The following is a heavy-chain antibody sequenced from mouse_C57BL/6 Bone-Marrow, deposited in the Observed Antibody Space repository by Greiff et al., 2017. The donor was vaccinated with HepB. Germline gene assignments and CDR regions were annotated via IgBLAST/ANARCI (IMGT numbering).Heavy chain of an antibody. V-gene: IGHV5-17*01. D-gene: IGHD1-1*01. J-gene: IGHJ2*01. CDR1: GFTFSDYG. Sequence: EVKLEESGGGLVKPGGSLKLSCAASGFTFSDYGMHWVRQAPEKGLEWVAYISSGSSTIYYADTVKGRFTISRDNAKNTLFLQMTSLRSEDTAMYYCARRELYGSSYGYWGQGTTLTVSS. CDR2: ISSGSSTI. CDR3: ARRELYGSSYGY.